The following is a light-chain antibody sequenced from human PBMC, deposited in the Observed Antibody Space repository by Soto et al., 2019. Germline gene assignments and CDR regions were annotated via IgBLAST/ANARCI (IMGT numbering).Light chain of an antibody. CDR3: CSYARPTFYA. Sequence: QSALTQPASVSGSPGQSITISCTGTSSDVGGYNYVSWYQLHPGKAPKLMISEVTNRPSGVSSRFSGSKSGNTASLTISGLQAEDEADYYCCSYARPTFYAFATGTKVTVL. V-gene: IGLV2-14*01. J-gene: IGLJ1*01. CDR1: SSDVGGYNY. CDR2: EVT.